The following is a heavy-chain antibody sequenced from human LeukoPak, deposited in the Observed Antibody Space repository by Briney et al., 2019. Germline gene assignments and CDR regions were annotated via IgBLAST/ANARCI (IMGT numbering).Heavy chain of an antibody. CDR3: AKGRWAREFDY. J-gene: IGHJ4*02. D-gene: IGHD3-10*01. V-gene: IGHV3-30*18. Sequence: GGSLRLSCAASGFTFSSYGMHWVRQAPGKGLEWVAVISYDGSNKYYADSVKGRFTLSRDNAENSLYLQMNSLRAEDTALYYCAKGRWAREFDYWGQGTLVTVSS. CDR1: GFTFSSYG. CDR2: ISYDGSNK.